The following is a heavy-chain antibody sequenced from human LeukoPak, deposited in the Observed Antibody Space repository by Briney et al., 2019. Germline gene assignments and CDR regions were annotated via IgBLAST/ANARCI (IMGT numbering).Heavy chain of an antibody. CDR1: GGSFSGYY. CDR2: INHSGST. CDR3: ARGHFIFVVVPAAAYNWFDP. Sequence: SETLSLTCAVYGGSFSGYYWSWIRQPPGKGLEWIGEINHSGSTNYNPSLKSRVTISVDTSKNQFSLKLSSVTAADTAVYYCARGHFIFVVVPAAAYNWFDPWGQGTLVTVSS. V-gene: IGHV4-34*01. J-gene: IGHJ5*02. D-gene: IGHD2-2*01.